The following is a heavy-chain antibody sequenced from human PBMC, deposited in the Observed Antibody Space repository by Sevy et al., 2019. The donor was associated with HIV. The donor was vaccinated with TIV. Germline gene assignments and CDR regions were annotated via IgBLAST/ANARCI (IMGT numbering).Heavy chain of an antibody. CDR2: ISCSGSTI. V-gene: IGHV3-11*01. CDR3: AGAPRGEVVSAAIVEGGYFQH. Sequence: AGSLRLSCAASGFTFSDYYMSWIRQAPGKGLEWVSYISCSGSTIHYAGSVKGRFTISRDNAKHSTYLQMTSLSAEDLAVYSCAGAPRGEVVSAAIVEGGYFQHWGQGTLVTVSS. J-gene: IGHJ1*01. D-gene: IGHD2-2*02. CDR1: GFTFSDYY.